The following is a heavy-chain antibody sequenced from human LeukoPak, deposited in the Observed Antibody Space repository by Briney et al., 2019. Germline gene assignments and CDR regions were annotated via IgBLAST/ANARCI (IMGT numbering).Heavy chain of an antibody. J-gene: IGHJ4*02. CDR3: AKVPNPGSWSLKYYFDY. D-gene: IGHD1-26*01. CDR2: ISGSGGST. V-gene: IGHV3-23*01. Sequence: PGGSLRLSCAASGFTFSSYAMSWVRQAPGKGLEWVSAISGSGGSTYYADSVKGRFTTSRDNSKNTLYLQMNSLRAEDTAVYYCAKVPNPGSWSLKYYFDYWGQGTLVTVSS. CDR1: GFTFSSYA.